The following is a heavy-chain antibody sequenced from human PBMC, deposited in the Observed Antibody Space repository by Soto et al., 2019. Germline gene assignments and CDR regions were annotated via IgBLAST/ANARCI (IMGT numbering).Heavy chain of an antibody. V-gene: IGHV3-23*01. Sequence: DVQLLESGGGLVQPGGSLTLSCAASRFTFSDFAMSWVRQAPGRGLEWVSSIGGGGTDTYYADSVKGRFTISRDNSKNTVYLEMDSLREEDRGVYYCAKDAVPYNGKWDWFDSWGQGTLVIVSS. J-gene: IGHJ5*01. CDR3: AKDAVPYNGKWDWFDS. CDR2: IGGGGTDT. CDR1: RFTFSDFA. D-gene: IGHD1-20*01.